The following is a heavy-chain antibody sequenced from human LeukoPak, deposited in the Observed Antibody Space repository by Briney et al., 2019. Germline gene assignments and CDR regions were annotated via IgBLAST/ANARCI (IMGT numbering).Heavy chain of an antibody. V-gene: IGHV3-23*01. CDR3: AKWETSYHYDSSGYLT. D-gene: IGHD3-22*01. J-gene: IGHJ5*02. CDR2: ISGSGGST. Sequence: PGGSLRLSCAASGFTFSSYAMSWVRQAPGKGLEWVSAISGSGGSTYYADSVKGRFTISRDNSKNTLYLQMNSLRAEDTAVYYCAKWETSYHYDSSGYLTWGQGTLVTVSS. CDR1: GFTFSSYA.